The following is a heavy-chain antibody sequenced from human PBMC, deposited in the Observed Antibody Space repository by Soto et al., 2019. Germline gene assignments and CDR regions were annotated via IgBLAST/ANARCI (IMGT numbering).Heavy chain of an antibody. J-gene: IGHJ6*02. V-gene: IGHV3-30-3*01. D-gene: IGHD2-15*01. CDR1: GFTFSSYA. CDR2: ISYDGSNK. CDR3: ARGRGYCSGGSCYSGGGADYYYGMDV. Sequence: QVQLVESGGGVVQPGRSLRLSCAASGFTFSSYAMHWVRQAPGKGLEWVAVISYDGSNKYYADSVKGRFTISRDNSKNTLYLQMNSLRAEDTAVYYCARGRGYCSGGSCYSGGGADYYYGMDVWGQGTTVTVSS.